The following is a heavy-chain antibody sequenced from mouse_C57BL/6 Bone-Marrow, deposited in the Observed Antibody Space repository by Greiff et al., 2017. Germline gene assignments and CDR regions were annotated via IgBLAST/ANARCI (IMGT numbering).Heavy chain of an antibody. Sequence: VKLMESGAELARPGASVKMSCKASGYTFTSYTMHWVKQRPGQGLEWIGYINPSSGYTKYNQKLKNKATLTADKSSSTAYMQLSSLTSEDSAVYYCARHYGSSDWYFDVWGTGTTVTVSS. D-gene: IGHD1-1*01. V-gene: IGHV1-4*01. CDR3: ARHYGSSDWYFDV. CDR2: INPSSGYT. J-gene: IGHJ1*03. CDR1: GYTFTSYT.